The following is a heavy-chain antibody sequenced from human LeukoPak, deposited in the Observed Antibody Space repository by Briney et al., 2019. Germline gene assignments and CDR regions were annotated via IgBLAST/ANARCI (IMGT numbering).Heavy chain of an antibody. V-gene: IGHV6-1*01. Sequence: SQTLSLTCAISGDSVSSNSAAWNWIRQSPSRGLEWLGWTYYRRKWYNDYAVSVKSRININPDTSKNQFSLQLNSVTPEDTAVYYCAREMEVDTAMAFFAYWGQGTLVTVSS. CDR2: TYYRRKWYN. J-gene: IGHJ4*02. CDR1: GDSVSSNSAA. CDR3: AREMEVDTAMAFFAY. D-gene: IGHD5-18*01.